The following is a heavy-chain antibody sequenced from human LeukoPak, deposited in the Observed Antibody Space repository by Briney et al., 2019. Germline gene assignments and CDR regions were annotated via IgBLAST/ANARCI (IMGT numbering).Heavy chain of an antibody. CDR2: ISTYATTI. V-gene: IGHV3-11*04. Sequence: KPGGSLRLSCAASGFTFSDSYMNWIRRTPGKGLEWLSCISTYATTIYYADSVKGRYTISRDNAKNSLYLQMNSLRAEDTAVYFCAKARAYPTPFESWGQGALVTVSS. CDR1: GFTFSDSY. D-gene: IGHD3-16*01. J-gene: IGHJ4*02. CDR3: AKARAYPTPFES.